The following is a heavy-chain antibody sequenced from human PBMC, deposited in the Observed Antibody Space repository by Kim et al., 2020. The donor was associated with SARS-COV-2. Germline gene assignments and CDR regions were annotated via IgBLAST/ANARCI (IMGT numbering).Heavy chain of an antibody. Sequence: QKFQGRVTIPRETSASTAYMELSSLRSEDTAVYYCARDYYDSSGYYYFDYWGQGTLVTVSS. V-gene: IGHV1-3*01. J-gene: IGHJ4*02. CDR3: ARDYYDSSGYYYFDY. D-gene: IGHD3-22*01.